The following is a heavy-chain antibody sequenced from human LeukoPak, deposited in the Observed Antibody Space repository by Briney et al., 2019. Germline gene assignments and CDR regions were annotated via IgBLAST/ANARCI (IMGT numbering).Heavy chain of an antibody. D-gene: IGHD3-10*01. Sequence: SETLSLTCTVSGGSISSYYWSWIRQPPGKGLEWIGYIYYSGSTNYNPSLTSRVTISVDTSKNQFSLKLSSVAAADTAVYYCARDYGSGSYYHFLDAFDIWGQGTMVSVSS. CDR2: IYYSGST. CDR3: ARDYGSGSYYHFLDAFDI. V-gene: IGHV4-59*01. J-gene: IGHJ3*02. CDR1: GGSISSYY.